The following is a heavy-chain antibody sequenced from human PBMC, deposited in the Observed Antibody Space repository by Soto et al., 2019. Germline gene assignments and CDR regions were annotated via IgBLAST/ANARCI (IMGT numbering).Heavy chain of an antibody. CDR2: IYYSGST. CDR3: ARAKRGIAAAFGY. Sequence: SSETLSLTCTVSGGSISSYYWSWIRQPPGKGLEWIGYIYYSGSTNYNPSLKSRVTISVDTSKNQFSLKLSSVTAADTAVYYCARAKRGIAAAFGYWGQGTLVTVSS. V-gene: IGHV4-59*01. D-gene: IGHD6-13*01. J-gene: IGHJ4*02. CDR1: GGSISSYY.